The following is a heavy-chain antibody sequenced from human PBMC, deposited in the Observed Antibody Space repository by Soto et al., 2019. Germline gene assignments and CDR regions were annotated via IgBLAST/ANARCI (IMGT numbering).Heavy chain of an antibody. J-gene: IGHJ4*02. D-gene: IGHD6-13*01. CDR2: IYYSGST. CDR1: GGSISSSSYY. V-gene: IGHV4-39*01. CDR3: ARRWHGSFDY. Sequence: SETLSLTCTVPGGSISSSSYYWGWIRQPPGKGLEWIGSIYYSGSTYYNPSLKSRVTISVDTSKNQFSLKLSSVTAADTAVYYCARRWHGSFDYWGQGTLVTVSS.